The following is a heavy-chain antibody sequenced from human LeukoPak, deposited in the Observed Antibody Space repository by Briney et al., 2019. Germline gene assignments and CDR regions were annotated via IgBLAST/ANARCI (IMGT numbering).Heavy chain of an antibody. Sequence: KPGESLKISCKGSGYSFTGYWIGWVRQMPGKGLEWMGIIYPGDSDTRYSPSFQGQVTISADKSISTAYLQWSSLKASDTAMYYCARLDSSGYYYYGMDVWGQGTTFTVSS. D-gene: IGHD3-22*01. J-gene: IGHJ6*02. V-gene: IGHV5-51*01. CDR2: IYPGDSDT. CDR1: GYSFTGYW. CDR3: ARLDSSGYYYYGMDV.